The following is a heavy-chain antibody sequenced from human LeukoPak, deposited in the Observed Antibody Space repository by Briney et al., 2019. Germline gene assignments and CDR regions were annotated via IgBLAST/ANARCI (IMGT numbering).Heavy chain of an antibody. CDR1: GFTFSSYA. CDR2: ISGSGGST. V-gene: IGHV3-23*01. D-gene: IGHD6-13*01. Sequence: PGGSLRLSCAASGFTFSSYAMSWVRQAPGKGLEWVSAISGSGGSTGYADSVKGRFSISRDNAKNSLYLQMNSLRAEDTAFYYCARDIPHAAAATNWFDPWGQGTLVTVSS. CDR3: ARDIPHAAAATNWFDP. J-gene: IGHJ5*02.